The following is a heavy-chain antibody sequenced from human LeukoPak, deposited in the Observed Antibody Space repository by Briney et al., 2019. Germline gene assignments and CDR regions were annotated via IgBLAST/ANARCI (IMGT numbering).Heavy chain of an antibody. V-gene: IGHV1-69*05. J-gene: IGHJ6*03. CDR2: IIPIFGTA. Sequence: ASVKVSCKASGGTFSSYAISWVRQAPGQGLEWMGGIIPIFGTANYAQKFQGRVTITTDESTSTAYMELSGLRSEDTAVYYCASGMSSIVGAPIDYYYYYYMDVWGKGTTVTVSS. CDR1: GGTFSSYA. D-gene: IGHD1-26*01. CDR3: ASGMSSIVGAPIDYYYYYYMDV.